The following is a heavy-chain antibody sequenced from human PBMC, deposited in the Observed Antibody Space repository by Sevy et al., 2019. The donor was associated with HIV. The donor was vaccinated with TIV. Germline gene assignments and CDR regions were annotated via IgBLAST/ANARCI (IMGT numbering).Heavy chain of an antibody. CDR2: ISSSSSYI. CDR1: GFTFSSYS. CDR3: ARNSRFNWFDP. D-gene: IGHD6-13*01. Sequence: GGSLRLSCAASGFTFSSYSMNWVHQAPGKGLEWVSSISSSSSYIYYADSVKGRFTISRDNAKNSLYLQMNSLRAEDTAVYYCARNSRFNWFDPWGQGTLVTVSS. J-gene: IGHJ5*02. V-gene: IGHV3-21*01.